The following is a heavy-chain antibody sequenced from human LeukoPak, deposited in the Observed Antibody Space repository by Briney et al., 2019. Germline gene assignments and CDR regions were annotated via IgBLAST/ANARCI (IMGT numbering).Heavy chain of an antibody. J-gene: IGHJ3*02. V-gene: IGHV4-59*01. CDR3: ASRADSSGYYGAFDI. D-gene: IGHD3-22*01. CDR2: IYYSGST. CDR1: GGSISSYY. Sequence: SETLSLTCTVSGGSISSYYWSWIRQPPGKGLEWIGYIYYSGSTNYNPSLKSRVTISVDTSKNQFSLKLSSVTAADTAVYYCASRADSSGYYGAFDIWGQGTMVTVSS.